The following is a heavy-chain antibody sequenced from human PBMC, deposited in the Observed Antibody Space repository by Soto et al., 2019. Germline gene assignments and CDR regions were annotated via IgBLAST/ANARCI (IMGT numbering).Heavy chain of an antibody. V-gene: IGHV1-3*01. D-gene: IGHD3-10*01. CDR3: ARDLLARGVALYYFDY. J-gene: IGHJ4*02. CDR2: INAGNGNT. Sequence: RASVKVSCKASGYTFTSYAMHWVRQAPGQRLEWMGWINAGNGNTKYSQKFQGRVTITRDTSASTAYMELSSLRSEDTAVYYCARDLLARGVALYYFDYWGQGTLVTVSS. CDR1: GYTFTSYA.